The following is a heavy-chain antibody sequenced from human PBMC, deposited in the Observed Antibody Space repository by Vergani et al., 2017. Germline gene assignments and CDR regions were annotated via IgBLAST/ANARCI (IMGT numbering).Heavy chain of an antibody. CDR3: ARVYVEWLLSATAWYFDY. D-gene: IGHD3-3*01. CDR2: ISSSSSTI. CDR1: GFTFSSYS. Sequence: EVQLVESGGGLVQPGGSLRLSCAASGFTFSSYSMTWVRQAPGKGLEWVSYISSSSSTIYYADSVKGRFTISRDNAKNSLYLQMNSLRAEDTAVYYWARVYVEWLLSATAWYFDYWGQGTLVTVSS. V-gene: IGHV3-48*01. J-gene: IGHJ4*02.